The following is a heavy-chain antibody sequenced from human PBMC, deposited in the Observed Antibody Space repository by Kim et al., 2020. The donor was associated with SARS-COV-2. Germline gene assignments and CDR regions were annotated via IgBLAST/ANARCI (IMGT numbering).Heavy chain of an antibody. CDR1: GFTFSSYG. Sequence: GGSLRLSCAASGFTFSSYGMHWVRQAPGKGLEWVAVISYDGSNKYYADSVKGRLTISRDNSKNTLYLQMNSLRAEDTAVYYCAKDQKYYDFWSGYFSGLDVAENYSYCGRDVWGQETTVSVSS. D-gene: IGHD3-3*01. CDR2: ISYDGSNK. V-gene: IGHV3-30*18. J-gene: IGHJ6*01. CDR3: AKDQKYYDFWSGYFSGLDVAENYSYCGRDV.